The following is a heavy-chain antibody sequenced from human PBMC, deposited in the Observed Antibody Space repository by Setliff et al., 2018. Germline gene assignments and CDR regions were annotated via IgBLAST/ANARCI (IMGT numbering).Heavy chain of an antibody. V-gene: IGHV4-59*08. CDR1: GVSISSYY. Sequence: KPSETLSLTCIVSGVSISSYYWSWIRQPPGKGLEWIGYIYYSGSTNYNPSLKSRVTMSLDTSTNQFSLKLRSVTAADAAVYYCARLGGLLVATMPFDYWGQGIPVTVSS. CDR3: ARLGGLLVATMPFDY. D-gene: IGHD5-12*01. J-gene: IGHJ4*02. CDR2: IYYSGST.